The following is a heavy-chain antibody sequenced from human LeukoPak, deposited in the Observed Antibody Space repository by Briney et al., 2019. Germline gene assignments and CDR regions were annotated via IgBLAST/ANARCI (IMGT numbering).Heavy chain of an antibody. CDR3: ARPVAYCGGDCYFDY. D-gene: IGHD2-21*02. J-gene: IGHJ4*02. CDR2: INHSGST. V-gene: IGHV4-34*01. CDR1: GGSFSGYY. Sequence: SETLSFTCAAYGGSFSGYYWSWIRQPPGKGLEWIGEINHSGSTNYNPSLKSRVTISVDTSKNQFSLKLSSVTAADTAVYYCARPVAYCGGDCYFDYWGQGTLVTVSS.